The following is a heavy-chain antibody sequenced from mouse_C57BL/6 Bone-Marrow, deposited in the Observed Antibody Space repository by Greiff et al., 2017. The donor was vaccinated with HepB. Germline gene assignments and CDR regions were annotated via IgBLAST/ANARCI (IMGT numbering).Heavy chain of an antibody. D-gene: IGHD1-1*01. J-gene: IGHJ2*01. CDR2: IDPENGDT. CDR3: TTTVVAPTFYFDY. Sequence: EVQVVESGAELVRPGASVKLSCTASGFNIKDDYMHWVKQRPEQGLEWIGWIDPENGDTEYASKFQGKATITADTSSNTAYLQLSSLTSEDTAVYYCTTTVVAPTFYFDYWGQGTTLTVSS. V-gene: IGHV14-4*01. CDR1: GFNIKDDY.